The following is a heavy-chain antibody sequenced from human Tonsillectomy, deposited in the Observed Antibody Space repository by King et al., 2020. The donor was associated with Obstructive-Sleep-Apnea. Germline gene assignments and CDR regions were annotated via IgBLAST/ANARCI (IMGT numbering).Heavy chain of an antibody. CDR3: AGDQIQDY. CDR2: IKYDGSEK. J-gene: IGHJ4*02. Sequence: WMNWVRQAPGKGLEWVANIKYDGSEKVYVDSVKGRFTISRENAKNSLYLQMNSLRAEDTALYFCAGDQIQDYWGQGTLVTVSS. CDR1: W. V-gene: IGHV3-7*05. D-gene: IGHD5-18*01.